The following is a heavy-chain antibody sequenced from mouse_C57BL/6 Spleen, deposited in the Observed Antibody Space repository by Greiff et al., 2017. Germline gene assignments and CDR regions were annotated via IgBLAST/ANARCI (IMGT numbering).Heavy chain of an antibody. V-gene: IGHV1-54*01. J-gene: IGHJ2*01. D-gene: IGHD2-1*01. CDR2: INPGSGGT. CDR3: AREGDGNYFDY. CDR1: GYAFTNYL. Sequence: VKLMESGAELVRPGTSVKVSCKASGYAFTNYLIEWVKQRPGQGLEWIGVINPGSGGTNYNEKFKGKATLTADKSSSTAYMQLSSLTSEDSAVYFCAREGDGNYFDYWGQGTTLTVSS.